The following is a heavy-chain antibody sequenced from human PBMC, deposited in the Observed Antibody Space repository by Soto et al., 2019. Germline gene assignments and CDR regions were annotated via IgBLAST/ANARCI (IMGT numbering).Heavy chain of an antibody. J-gene: IGHJ3*02. D-gene: IGHD5-12*01. Sequence: QLHLVESGGGVVQPGKSLRLSCAASKFSFSNYGMHWVRQAPGKGLEWVAVTTYDGCHTYYADSVKGRFTISRDNSKNMLYLQMSSLRIDDTAVYYCAKDWREGYDTEAYDIWGQGTEVTVSS. CDR2: TTYDGCHT. CDR3: AKDWREGYDTEAYDI. CDR1: KFSFSNYG. V-gene: IGHV3-30*18.